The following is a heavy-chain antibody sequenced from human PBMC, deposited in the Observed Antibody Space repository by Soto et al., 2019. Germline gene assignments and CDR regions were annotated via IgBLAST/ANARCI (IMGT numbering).Heavy chain of an antibody. J-gene: IGHJ3*02. V-gene: IGHV1-8*01. CDR3: ARAIGGNAAFDI. CDR1: GYDFERFP. D-gene: IGHD1-26*01. CDR2: ISPYSGNR. Sequence: ASVKVSCKASGYDFERFPISWVRQASGQGLEWMGLISPYSGNRYYAEKFQGRVTMTRNTSTSTAYMELSSLTSDDTAVYYCARAIGGNAAFDIWGQGTMVPVS.